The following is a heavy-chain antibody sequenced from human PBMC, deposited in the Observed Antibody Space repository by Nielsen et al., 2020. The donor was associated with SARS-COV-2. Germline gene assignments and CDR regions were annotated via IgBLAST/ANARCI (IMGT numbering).Heavy chain of an antibody. V-gene: IGHV7-4-1*02. Sequence: ASVKVSCKASGYSFSRYPMNWVRQAPGQGPEWMGWIDPNIGKPTPAQGFTGRFVFSSDTSVSTASLQISTLRAEDTAVYYCARENSGPGGTASYGMDLWGQGTTVTVSS. CDR2: IDPNIGKP. D-gene: IGHD3-10*01. CDR3: ARENSGPGGTASYGMDL. CDR1: GYSFSRYP. J-gene: IGHJ6*02.